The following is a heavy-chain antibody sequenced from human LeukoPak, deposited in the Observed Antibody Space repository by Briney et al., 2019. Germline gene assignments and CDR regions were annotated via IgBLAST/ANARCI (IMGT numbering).Heavy chain of an antibody. CDR2: VVXSGNT. CDR3: AAEEILNDSSGYYYASEDY. V-gene: IGHV1-58*01. Sequence: VVXSGNTNYAQKFQERVTITRDMSTSTAYMELSSLRSEDTAVYYCAAEEILNDSSGYYYASEDYWGQGTLVTVSS. J-gene: IGHJ4*02. D-gene: IGHD3-22*01.